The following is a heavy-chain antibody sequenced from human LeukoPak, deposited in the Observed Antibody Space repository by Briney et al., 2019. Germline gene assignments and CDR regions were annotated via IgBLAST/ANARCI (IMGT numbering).Heavy chain of an antibody. J-gene: IGHJ4*02. CDR2: INPSGSST. V-gene: IGHV1-46*01. CDR3: ARNRYYYGSGSYSLSDY. CDR1: GYTFTSYY. Sequence: ASVEVSCKASGYTFTSYYMHWVRQAPGQGLEWMGLINPSGSSTSYAQKFQGRVTITADKSTSTAYMELSSLRSEDTAVYYCARNRYYYGSGSYSLSDYWGQGTLVTVSS. D-gene: IGHD3-10*01.